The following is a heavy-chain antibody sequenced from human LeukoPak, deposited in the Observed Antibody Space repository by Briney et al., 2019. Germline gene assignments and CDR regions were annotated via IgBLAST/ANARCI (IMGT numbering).Heavy chain of an antibody. CDR1: GFTFSGYE. CDR3: AGGGGSAYHYNAFDI. D-gene: IGHD3-22*01. CDR2: ISISGTNM. V-gene: IGHV3-48*03. J-gene: IGHJ3*02. Sequence: PGGSLRLSCAASGFTFSGYEMNWVRQAPGKGLEWVSYISISGTNMLYADSVKGRFTISRGNSRTSLYLQMSSLRAEDTAVYYCAGGGGSAYHYNAFDIWGLGTMVTVSS.